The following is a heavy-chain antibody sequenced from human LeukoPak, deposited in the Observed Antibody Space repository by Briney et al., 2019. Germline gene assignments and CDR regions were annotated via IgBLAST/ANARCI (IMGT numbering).Heavy chain of an antibody. Sequence: PSETLSLTCTVSGGSISSYYWSWIRQPPGKGLEWIGYIYYSGRTNYNPSLKSRVTISVDTSKNQFSLKLSSVTAADTAVYYCARGVWGSSWDDAFDIWGQGTMVTVSS. D-gene: IGHD6-13*01. CDR1: GGSISSYY. CDR2: IYYSGRT. V-gene: IGHV4-59*01. CDR3: ARGVWGSSWDDAFDI. J-gene: IGHJ3*02.